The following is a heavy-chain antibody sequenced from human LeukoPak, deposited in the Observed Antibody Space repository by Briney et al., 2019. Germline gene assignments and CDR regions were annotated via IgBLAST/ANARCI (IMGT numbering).Heavy chain of an antibody. D-gene: IGHD5-12*01. CDR2: FYTSGST. V-gene: IGHV4-61*02. J-gene: IGHJ4*02. CDR1: GGSISSGSYY. Sequence: SETLSLTCTVSGGSISSGSYYGSWIRQPGGRGLEWIGRFYTSGSTTYNPSLRSRVTISVHTSRNQFSLNLSSVTAADTAVYYCARGGGGYDFVGSIDYWGQGTLVTVSS. CDR3: ARGGGGYDFVGSIDY.